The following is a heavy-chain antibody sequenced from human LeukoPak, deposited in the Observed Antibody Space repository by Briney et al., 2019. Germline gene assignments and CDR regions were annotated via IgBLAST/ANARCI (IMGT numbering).Heavy chain of an antibody. D-gene: IGHD3-10*01. CDR3: ARCPSTMVRGVIRWFDP. J-gene: IGHJ5*02. Sequence: PSETLSLTCAVYGGSFSGYYWSWIRQPPGKGLEWIGYIYYSGSTNYNPSLKSRVTISVDTSKNQFSLKLSSVTAADTAVYYCARCPSTMVRGVIRWFDPWGQGTLVTVSS. V-gene: IGHV4-59*01. CDR1: GGSFSGYY. CDR2: IYYSGST.